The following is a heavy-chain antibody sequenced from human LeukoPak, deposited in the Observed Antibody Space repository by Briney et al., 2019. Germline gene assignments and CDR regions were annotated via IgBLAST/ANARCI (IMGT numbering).Heavy chain of an antibody. D-gene: IGHD6-13*01. J-gene: IGHJ6*02. CDR2: IWYDGSNA. CDR1: GFTFRNYG. Sequence: GGSLRLSCAASGFTFRNYGMHWVRQAPGKGLEWVSVIWYDGSNAYYAESVKGRFTISRDNSKNTLYLQMNSLRAEDTAVYYCAKAIAAAASYYYYGMDVWGQRTTVTVSS. CDR3: AKAIAAAASYYYYGMDV. V-gene: IGHV3-30*02.